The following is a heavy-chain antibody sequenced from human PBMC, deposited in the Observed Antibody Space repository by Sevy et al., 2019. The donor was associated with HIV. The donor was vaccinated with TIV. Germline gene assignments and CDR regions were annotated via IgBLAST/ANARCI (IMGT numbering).Heavy chain of an antibody. CDR1: GFTVSSNY. J-gene: IGHJ4*02. Sequence: GGSLRLSCAASGFTVSSNYMSWVRQAPWKGLEWVSVIYSGGSTYYADSVKGRFTISRDNSKNTLYLQMNSLRAEDTAVYYCARLYGSGSYSFDYWGQGTLVTVSS. CDR3: ARLYGSGSYSFDY. V-gene: IGHV3-53*01. CDR2: IYSGGST. D-gene: IGHD3-10*01.